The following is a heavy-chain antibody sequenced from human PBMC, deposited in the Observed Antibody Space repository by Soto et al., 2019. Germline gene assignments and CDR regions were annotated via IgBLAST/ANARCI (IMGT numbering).Heavy chain of an antibody. CDR3: AKERVDIVVVPPPPFPPDP. V-gene: IGHV3-30*18. CDR2: ISYDGSNK. Sequence: QVQLVESGGGVVQPGRSLRLSCAASGFTFSSYGMHWVRQAPGKGLEWVAVISYDGSNKYYADSVKGRFTISRDNSKNPLYLQRTSLRAEDTAVYYCAKERVDIVVVPPPPFPPDPWGQGTLVTVSS. CDR1: GFTFSSYG. D-gene: IGHD2-2*03. J-gene: IGHJ5*02.